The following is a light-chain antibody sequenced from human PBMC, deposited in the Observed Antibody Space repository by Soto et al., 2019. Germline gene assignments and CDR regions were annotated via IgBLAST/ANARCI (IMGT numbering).Light chain of an antibody. CDR2: DAS. CDR1: RSVSNY. Sequence: EIVLTQSPATLSLSPGESATLSCRASRSVSNYLAWYQQKPGQAPRLLIYDASSRPTDIPARFSGSGSGTGFTLTISSLQPEDFAVYYCHQYNNWPSWTFGQGTKVDIK. CDR3: HQYNNWPSWT. V-gene: IGKV3-11*01. J-gene: IGKJ1*01.